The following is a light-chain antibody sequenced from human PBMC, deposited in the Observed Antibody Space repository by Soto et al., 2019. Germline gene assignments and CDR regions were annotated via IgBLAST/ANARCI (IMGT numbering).Light chain of an antibody. CDR3: NSYTSSSTDV. CDR1: SSDVGGSDH. Sequence: QSVLPQPASVSGSPGQSITVSCTGTSSDVGGSDHVNWYQQHPGKAPKLMIFDVSNRPSGVSTRFAGSKSGNAASLTISGRQAEDEADYYCNSYTSSSTDVCGTGTKLTVL. CDR2: DVS. J-gene: IGLJ1*01. V-gene: IGLV2-14*03.